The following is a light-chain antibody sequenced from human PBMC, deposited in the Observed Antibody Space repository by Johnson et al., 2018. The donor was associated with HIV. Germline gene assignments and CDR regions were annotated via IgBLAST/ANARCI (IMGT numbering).Light chain of an antibody. CDR1: SSNIGNNY. CDR3: GTWDSSLSEGV. J-gene: IGLJ1*01. CDR2: DNN. Sequence: QSVLTQPPSVSAAPGQKVTISCSGSSSNIGNNYVSWYQQLPGTAPKLLIYDNNQRPSGIPDRFSGSKSGTSATLAITGLQTGAEADYYCGTWDSSLSEGVFGTGTKVTV. V-gene: IGLV1-51*01.